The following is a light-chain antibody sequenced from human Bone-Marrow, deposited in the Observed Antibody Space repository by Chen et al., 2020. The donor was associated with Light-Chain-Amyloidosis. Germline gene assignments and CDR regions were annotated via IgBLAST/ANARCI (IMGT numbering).Light chain of an antibody. CDR3: SSYTVSSTWV. V-gene: IGLV2-14*03. CDR1: RSDVGGYNF. J-gene: IGLJ3*02. CDR2: DVT. Sequence: QSALTQPASVSGSPGQSITLPCTGSRSDVGGYNFVPWYQQLPGKAPKLLIYDVTNRPSGVSYRFSGSKSGNTASLTVSGLQAEDEADYYCSSYTVSSTWVFGGGTKLTVL.